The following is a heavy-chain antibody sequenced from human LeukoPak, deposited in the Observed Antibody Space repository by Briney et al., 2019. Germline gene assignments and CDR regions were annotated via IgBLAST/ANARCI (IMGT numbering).Heavy chain of an antibody. CDR3: ARAPPSLLWFGELLYRGYGMDV. J-gene: IGHJ6*02. D-gene: IGHD3-10*01. CDR2: INPNSGGT. Sequence: ASVKVSCKASGYTFTGYYMHWVRQAPGQGLEWMGWINPNSGGTNYAQKFQGRVTMTRDTSISTAYMELSRLRSDDTAVYYCARAPPSLLWFGELLYRGYGMDVWGQGTTVTVSS. CDR1: GYTFTGYY. V-gene: IGHV1-2*02.